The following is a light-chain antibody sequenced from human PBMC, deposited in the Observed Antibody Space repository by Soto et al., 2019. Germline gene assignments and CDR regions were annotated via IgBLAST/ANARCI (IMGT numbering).Light chain of an antibody. CDR3: QQYYSYFT. J-gene: IGKJ5*01. Sequence: DIQMTQSPPTLSASVGDRVTMSCRASQSIDTFLAWYQQKPGKGPNVLIYKASSLESGVPSRFSGSGSGTEFTLTISNLQPDDFATYYCQQYYSYFTFGQGTRLELK. CDR1: QSIDTF. CDR2: KAS. V-gene: IGKV1-5*03.